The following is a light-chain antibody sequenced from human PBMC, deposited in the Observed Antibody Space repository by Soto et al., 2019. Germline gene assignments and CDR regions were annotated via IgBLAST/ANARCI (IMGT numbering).Light chain of an antibody. CDR3: SSYSTTRSPHVL. J-gene: IGLJ2*01. CDR1: RSDVGRYNY. Sequence: QSVLTQPASVSGSPGQSITISCTGTRSDVGRYNYVSWYQQHPGKAPKLLIYEVTYRPSGVSTRFSASKSGSTASLTISGIQAEDEAEYYCSSYSTTRSPHVLFGGGTKLTVL. CDR2: EVT. V-gene: IGLV2-14*01.